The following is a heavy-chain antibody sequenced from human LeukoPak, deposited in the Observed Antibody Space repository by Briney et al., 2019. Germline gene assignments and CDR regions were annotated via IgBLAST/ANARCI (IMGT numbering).Heavy chain of an antibody. CDR3: ARDPGETGTTDY. Sequence: GGSLRLSCAASGFTFSSYAMHRVRQAPGKGLEWVAVISYDGSNKYYADSVKGRSTISRDNSKNTLYLQMNSLRAEDTAVYYCARDPGETGTTDYWGQGTLVTVSS. CDR1: GFTFSSYA. V-gene: IGHV3-30-3*01. D-gene: IGHD1-1*01. J-gene: IGHJ4*02. CDR2: ISYDGSNK.